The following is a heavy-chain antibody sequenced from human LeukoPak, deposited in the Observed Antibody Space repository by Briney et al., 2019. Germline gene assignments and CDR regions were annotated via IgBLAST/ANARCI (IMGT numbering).Heavy chain of an antibody. D-gene: IGHD6-13*01. V-gene: IGHV4-61*08. CDR2: IYHSGSI. CDR3: ARYSSTFVYFEY. Sequence: SETLSLTCTVSGGSISSGGYYWSWIRQHPGKGLEWIGYIYHSGSINYKSSLKSRVTMSRDTSKNQLSLRLSSVTAADTAVYYCARYSSTFVYFEYWGQGALVTVSS. J-gene: IGHJ4*02. CDR1: GGSISSGGYY.